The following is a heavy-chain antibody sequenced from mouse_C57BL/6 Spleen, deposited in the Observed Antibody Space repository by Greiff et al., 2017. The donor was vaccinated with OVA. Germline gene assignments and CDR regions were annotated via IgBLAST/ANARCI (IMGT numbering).Heavy chain of an antibody. CDR1: GYTFTSYW. D-gene: IGHD1-1*01. CDR3: ARITTVYYFDY. J-gene: IGHJ2*01. CDR2: IDPSDSYT. V-gene: IGHV1-50*01. Sequence: QVQLQQPGAELVKPGASVKLSCKASGYTFTSYWMQWVKQRPGQGLEWIGEIDPSDSYTNYHQKFKGKATLTVDTSSSTAYMQLSSLTSEDSAVYYCARITTVYYFDYWGQGTTLTVSS.